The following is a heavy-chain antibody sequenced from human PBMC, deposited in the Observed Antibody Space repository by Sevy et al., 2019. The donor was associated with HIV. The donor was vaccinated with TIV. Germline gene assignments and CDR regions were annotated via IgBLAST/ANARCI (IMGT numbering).Heavy chain of an antibody. V-gene: IGHV4-4*07. CDR3: ARYNFWTGHYDYFDY. CDR1: GGSISSHY. CDR2: IDTSGGT. Sequence: SETLSLTCSVSGGSISSHYWSWIRQPAGEGLEWIGRIDTSGGTNYNPSLKTRVNMSIDTSKNQFYLRLSSVTAADTAVYYCARYNFWTGHYDYFDYWGPGALVTVSS. J-gene: IGHJ4*02. D-gene: IGHD3-3*01.